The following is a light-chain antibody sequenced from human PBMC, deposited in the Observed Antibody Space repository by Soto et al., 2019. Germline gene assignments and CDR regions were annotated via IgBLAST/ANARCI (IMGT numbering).Light chain of an antibody. J-gene: IGKJ1*01. Sequence: EVVMTQSPATLSVSPGERATLSCRASETVATNLAWYQQNPGQAPRLLIYGASTRAAGISGRFRGSGSGTEFTLTISGLRSEDSVIYYCQQYFEWPPLTFGQGTKVEI. CDR3: QQYFEWPPLT. CDR1: ETVATN. V-gene: IGKV3-15*01. CDR2: GAS.